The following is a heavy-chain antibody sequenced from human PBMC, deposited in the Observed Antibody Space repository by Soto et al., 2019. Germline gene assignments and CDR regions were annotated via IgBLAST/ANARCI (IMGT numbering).Heavy chain of an antibody. Sequence: QVQLVQSGAEVKEPGASVKVSCKASGYTFTSYGISWVRQAPGQGLEWMGWISAYNGNTNYAQKLQGRVTMTTDTSTSTAYMELRSLRSDDTAVYYCARDSGVYCSSTSCPLAHPWGQGTLVTVSS. J-gene: IGHJ5*02. CDR2: ISAYNGNT. CDR3: ARDSGVYCSSTSCPLAHP. CDR1: GYTFTSYG. D-gene: IGHD2-2*01. V-gene: IGHV1-18*01.